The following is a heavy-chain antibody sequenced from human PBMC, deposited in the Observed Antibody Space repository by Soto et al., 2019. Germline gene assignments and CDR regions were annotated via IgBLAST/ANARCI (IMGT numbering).Heavy chain of an antibody. V-gene: IGHV1-2*02. J-gene: IGHJ3*02. CDR3: ASGGGVGGAGSAAFDM. CDR2: INPATGAA. D-gene: IGHD3-16*01. CDR1: GYPVTAYY. Sequence: QLHLVQSGAVVKKPGASVTVSCSASGYPVTAYYMHWVRQAPGRGLEWMGGINPATGAAKYKQTFPCGVTKTWDNSMGTVCMELGGMRSENRAFFYCASGGGVGGAGSAAFDMCGQGTVVTVSS.